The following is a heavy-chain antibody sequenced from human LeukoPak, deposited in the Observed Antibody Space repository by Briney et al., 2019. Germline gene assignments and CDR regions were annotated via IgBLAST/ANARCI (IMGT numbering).Heavy chain of an antibody. Sequence: SETLSLTCTVSGGSISSSSYYWGWIRQPPGKGLEWVGSIYYSGSTYYNPSLKSRVTISVDTSKNQFSLKLSSVTAADTAVYYCARHSPEVVPAAILHWFDPWGQGTLVTVSS. J-gene: IGHJ5*02. D-gene: IGHD2-2*01. CDR2: IYYSGST. CDR1: GGSISSSSYY. V-gene: IGHV4-39*01. CDR3: ARHSPEVVPAAILHWFDP.